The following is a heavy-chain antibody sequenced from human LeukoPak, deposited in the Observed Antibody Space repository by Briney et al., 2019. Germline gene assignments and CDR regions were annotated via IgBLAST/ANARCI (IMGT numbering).Heavy chain of an antibody. D-gene: IGHD3-22*01. CDR1: GSTFSGYW. V-gene: IGHV3-7*01. Sequence: GGSLRLSCAASGSTFSGYWMSWVRQAPGNGLEWVANIKQDGSEKYYVDSVKGRFTISRDNAKNSLYLQMNSLRAEDTAVYYCAGDSTGYYWAYWGQGTLVTVSS. CDR2: IKQDGSEK. CDR3: AGDSTGYYWAY. J-gene: IGHJ4*02.